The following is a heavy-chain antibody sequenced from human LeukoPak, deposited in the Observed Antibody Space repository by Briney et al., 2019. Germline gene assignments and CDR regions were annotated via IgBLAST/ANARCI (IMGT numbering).Heavy chain of an antibody. CDR2: IYSSGST. D-gene: IGHD3-16*01. V-gene: IGHV4-61*01. CDR3: ARVDEGGYYYYGMDV. CDR1: GGSVSSGSYY. J-gene: IGHJ6*02. Sequence: PSETLSLTCTVSGGSVSSGSYYWSWIRQPPGKGLEWIGYIYSSGSTNYNPSLKSRVTISVDTSKNQFSLKLSSVTAADTAVYYCARVDEGGYYYYGMDVWGQGTTVTVSS.